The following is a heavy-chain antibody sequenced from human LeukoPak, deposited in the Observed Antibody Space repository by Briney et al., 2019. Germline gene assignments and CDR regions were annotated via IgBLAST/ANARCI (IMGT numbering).Heavy chain of an antibody. CDR1: GGSFSGYY. D-gene: IGHD3-16*01. CDR3: ARESGSYLWRSWLNP. CDR2: INHSGST. V-gene: IGHV4-34*01. Sequence: SETLSLTCAVYGGSFSGYYWSWIRQPPGKGLEWIGEINHSGSTNYNPSLKSRVTISVDTSKNQFSLKLSSVTAAGTAVYYCARESGSYLWRSWLNPWGQGTLVTVSS. J-gene: IGHJ5*02.